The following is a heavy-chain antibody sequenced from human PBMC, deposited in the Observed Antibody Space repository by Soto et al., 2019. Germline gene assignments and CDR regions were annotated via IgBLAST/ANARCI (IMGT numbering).Heavy chain of an antibody. J-gene: IGHJ6*02. Sequence: SETLSLTCTVSGGSISSGGYYWSWIRQHPGKGLEWIGYIYYSGSTYYNPSLKSRVTISVDTSKNQFSLKLSSVTAADTAVYYCARSDGGPGGYYYGMDVWGQGTTVTVSS. CDR1: GGSISSGGYY. D-gene: IGHD2-8*02. CDR3: ARSDGGPGGYYYGMDV. V-gene: IGHV4-31*03. CDR2: IYYSGST.